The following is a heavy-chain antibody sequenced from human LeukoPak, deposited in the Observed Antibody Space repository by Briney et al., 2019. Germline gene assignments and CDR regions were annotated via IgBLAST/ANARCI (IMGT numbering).Heavy chain of an antibody. D-gene: IGHD4-11*01. CDR1: GGTFSSYA. J-gene: IGHJ3*02. CDR2: IIPIFGTA. Sequence: SVKVSCKASGGTFSSYAISWVRQAPGQGLEWMGGIIPIFGTANYAQKFQGRVTITADESTSTAYMELSSLRSEDTAVYYCARPYSNYGSTFLHAFDIWGQGTMVTVSS. CDR3: ARPYSNYGSTFLHAFDI. V-gene: IGHV1-69*13.